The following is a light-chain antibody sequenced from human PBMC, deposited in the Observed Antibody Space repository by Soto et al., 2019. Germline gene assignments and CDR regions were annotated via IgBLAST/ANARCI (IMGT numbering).Light chain of an antibody. CDR1: QSVSNNY. J-gene: IGKJ1*01. V-gene: IGKV3-20*01. CDR3: QQYAASPRT. Sequence: EVVLTQSPGTLSLSPRERATLSCRASQSVSNNYLAWYQHKPGQAPRLLIYGASNRATGIPDRFSGSGSVPEFTLTISRLEPEDFAVYYCQQYAASPRTFGQGTLVEVK. CDR2: GAS.